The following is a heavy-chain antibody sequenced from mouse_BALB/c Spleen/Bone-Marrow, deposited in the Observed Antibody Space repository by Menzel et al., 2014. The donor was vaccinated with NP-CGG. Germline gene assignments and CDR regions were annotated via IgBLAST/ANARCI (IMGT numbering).Heavy chain of an antibody. Sequence: EVKLVESGVCLVPPFVSLRLSCATSGFTSTNYYMSWVRQPPGKALEWLGFIRNKADGYTTEYSASVKARFTISRDNSQSILYLQMNTLRAEDSATYYCARDEGLLRFTYWGQGTLVTVSA. J-gene: IGHJ3*01. D-gene: IGHD2-3*01. CDR2: IRNKADGYTT. V-gene: IGHV7-3*02. CDR3: ARDEGLLRFTY. CDR1: GFTSTNYY.